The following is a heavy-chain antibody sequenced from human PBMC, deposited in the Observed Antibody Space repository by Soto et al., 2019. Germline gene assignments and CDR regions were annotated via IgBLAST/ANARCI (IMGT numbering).Heavy chain of an antibody. CDR1: GFTFNNYA. Sequence: EVQLLESGGGLVQPGGSLRLSCAASGFTFNNYAMTWVRQAPGKGLEWVSTFTSGGRTYYADFVKGRFTISRDNSKNTLWLQMNSLRVEDTAVYYCAKGNQGSAWGQGTLVTVSS. CDR2: FTSGGRT. V-gene: IGHV3-23*01. CDR3: AKGNQGSA. J-gene: IGHJ5*02.